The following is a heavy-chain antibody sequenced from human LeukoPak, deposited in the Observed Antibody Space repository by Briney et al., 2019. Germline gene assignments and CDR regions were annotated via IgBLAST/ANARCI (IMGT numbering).Heavy chain of an antibody. CDR3: AKDLLYDSSGYPIDY. D-gene: IGHD3-22*01. CDR1: GFTFSSYG. CDR2: ISYDGSNK. Sequence: GGSLRLSCAASGFTFSSYGMHWVRQAPGKGLEWVVVISYDGSNKYYADSVKGRFTISRDNSKNTLYLQMNSLRAEDTAVYYCAKDLLYDSSGYPIDYWGQGTLVTVSS. V-gene: IGHV3-30*18. J-gene: IGHJ4*02.